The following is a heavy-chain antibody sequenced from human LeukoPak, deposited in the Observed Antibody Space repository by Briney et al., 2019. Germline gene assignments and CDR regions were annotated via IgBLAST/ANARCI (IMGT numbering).Heavy chain of an antibody. D-gene: IGHD2-8*01. CDR2: ISWNGGNI. J-gene: IGHJ3*02. CDR3: AKYILYHGAFDI. Sequence: LRLSCVASGFSFDDYGMFWVRQTPGKGLEWVSGISWNGGNIGYADSVKGRFTISRDNAKNSLDLQMNSLEAEDTAVYYCAKYILYHGAFDIWGQGTMVTVSS. CDR1: GFSFDDYG. V-gene: IGHV3-9*01.